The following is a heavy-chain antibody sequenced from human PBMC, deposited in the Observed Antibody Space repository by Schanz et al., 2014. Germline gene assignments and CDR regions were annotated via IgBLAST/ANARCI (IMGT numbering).Heavy chain of an antibody. D-gene: IGHD3-3*02. Sequence: QVRLQESGPGLVKPSETLSLPCTVSGGSITSFYWSWVRQAPGKGLEWIGYVNYIGSTKYNPSLERRVPISVDSSKNQFSLMLNSVPAADTAVYYCARRHHFRSGPYYYYYMDVWGKGTTVTVSS. CDR2: VNYIGST. J-gene: IGHJ6*03. CDR3: ARRHHFRSGPYYYYYMDV. V-gene: IGHV4-59*12. CDR1: GGSITSFY.